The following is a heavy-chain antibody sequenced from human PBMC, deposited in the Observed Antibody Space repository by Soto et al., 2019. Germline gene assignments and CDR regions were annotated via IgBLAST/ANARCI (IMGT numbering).Heavy chain of an antibody. V-gene: IGHV3-30-3*01. CDR3: ARDPARRAYSGSFDY. CDR2: ISYDGSDK. Sequence: PGGSLTRSGAASGFSVSNYAMHWVRQAPGKGLEWVALISYDGSDKNYADSVKGRFTISRDNSKSTLSLQMNSLRVEDTAVYYCARDPARRAYSGSFDYWGQGTLVTVSS. D-gene: IGHD5-12*01. CDR1: GFSVSNYA. J-gene: IGHJ4*02.